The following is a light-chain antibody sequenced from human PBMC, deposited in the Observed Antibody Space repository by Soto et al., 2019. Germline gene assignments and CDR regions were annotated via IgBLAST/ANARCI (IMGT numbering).Light chain of an antibody. V-gene: IGLV2-11*01. J-gene: IGLJ1*01. CDR2: DVS. Sequence: QSALTQPRSVSGSPGQSVTISCTGTSSDVGGYNYVSWYQQHPGKALKVMIYDVSKRPSGVPNRFSGSKSGNTASLTISGLQAEDEADYYCCSYGGSYTYVFGTGTKVTVL. CDR1: SSDVGGYNY. CDR3: CSYGGSYTYV.